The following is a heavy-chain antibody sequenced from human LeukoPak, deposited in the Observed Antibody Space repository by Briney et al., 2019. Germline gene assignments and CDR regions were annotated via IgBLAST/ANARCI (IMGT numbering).Heavy chain of an antibody. CDR2: ISSRAVYI. V-gene: IGHV3-21*01. CDR1: GFTFTTYS. J-gene: IGHJ4*02. D-gene: IGHD3-22*01. CDR3: ARLDSFDY. Sequence: PGGSLRLSCAASGFTFTTYSMNWVRQAPGKGLEWVSSISSRAVYIYYADSVKGRFTISRDNAKNSLYLQMNSLRAEDTAVYYCARLDSFDYWGQGTLVTVSS.